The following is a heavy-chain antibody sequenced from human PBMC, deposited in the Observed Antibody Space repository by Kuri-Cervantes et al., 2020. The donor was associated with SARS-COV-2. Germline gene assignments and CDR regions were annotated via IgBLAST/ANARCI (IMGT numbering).Heavy chain of an antibody. V-gene: IGHV4-4*02. CDR1: GGSLTITNW. D-gene: IGHD4-11*01. J-gene: IGHJ4*02. CDR2: IHHSGDT. Sequence: SCAVSGGSLTITNWWSWVRQPPGKGLEWIGEIHHSGDTSYNSSLKSRVTISLDKSKNQSSLKLNSVTAAGTAVYYCANLGPGGHAYSFLDYWGQGTLVTVSS. CDR3: ANLGPGGHAYSFLDY.